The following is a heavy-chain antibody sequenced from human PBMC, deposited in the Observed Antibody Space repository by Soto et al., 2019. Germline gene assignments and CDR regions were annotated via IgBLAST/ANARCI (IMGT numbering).Heavy chain of an antibody. CDR3: ARETDPFDI. CDR1: GFTFSNYA. V-gene: IGHV3-30*03. CDR2: ISYNGRDK. J-gene: IGHJ3*02. Sequence: QVQLVESGGGVVQPGRSLRLSCAASGFTFSNYAIHWVRQAPGKGLEWVAFISYNGRDKFHADSVKGRFTISRDNSKNTLYLQMNSLRAEDTAVYYCARETDPFDIWGQGTLVTVSS.